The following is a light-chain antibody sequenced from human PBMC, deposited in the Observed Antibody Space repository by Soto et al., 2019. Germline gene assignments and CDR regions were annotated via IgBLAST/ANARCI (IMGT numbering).Light chain of an antibody. CDR2: DAS. J-gene: IGKJ1*01. V-gene: IGKV1-5*01. CDR3: QQYNDSSAWT. Sequence: DIQMTQSPSTLSASVGDRVTITCRASQSISRWLAWYQQKPGKAPKVLIWDASSLQRGVPSRFSGSRSATEFALTINSLQPDDFATYNCQQYNDSSAWTFGQGTKVDIK. CDR1: QSISRW.